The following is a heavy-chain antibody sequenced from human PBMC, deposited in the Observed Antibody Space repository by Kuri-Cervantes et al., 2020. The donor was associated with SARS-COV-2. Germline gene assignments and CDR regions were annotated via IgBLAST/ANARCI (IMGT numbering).Heavy chain of an antibody. D-gene: IGHD2-15*01. CDR2: INPDGSYT. V-gene: IGHV3-74*01. CDR1: GFTFSGHW. CDR3: VRDLAGYCSGGSCYYNWFDP. J-gene: IGHJ5*02. Sequence: GESLKISCAASGFTFSGHWIHWVRQAPGKGLVWVSRINPDGSYTNNADSVKGRFTLSRDNAKNMLFLQMNSLRAEDTAVYYCVRDLAGYCSGGSCYYNWFDPWGQGTLVTVSS.